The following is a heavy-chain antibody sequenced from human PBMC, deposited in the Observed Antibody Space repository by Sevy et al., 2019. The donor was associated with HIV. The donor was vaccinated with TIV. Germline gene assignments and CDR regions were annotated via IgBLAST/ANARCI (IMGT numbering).Heavy chain of an antibody. CDR2: IYYSGST. V-gene: IGHV4-39*01. J-gene: IGHJ5*01. Sequence: SETLSLTCTVSGGSISSTNYYWGWIRQPPGKGLQWIGTIYYSGSTYYNPSLKSRVSISVDTSKNQFSLKLSSVTAADTAVYYCARGSGYSSGWLWFDSWGQGTLVTVSS. D-gene: IGHD6-19*01. CDR1: GGSISSTNYY. CDR3: ARGSGYSSGWLWFDS.